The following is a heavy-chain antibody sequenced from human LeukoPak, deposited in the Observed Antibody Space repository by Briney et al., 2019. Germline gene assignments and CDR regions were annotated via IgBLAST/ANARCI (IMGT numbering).Heavy chain of an antibody. CDR2: IYPGDSDT. V-gene: IGHV5-51*01. CDR3: ASGGYYYDSSGPTDY. D-gene: IGHD3-22*01. CDR1: GYSFTSYW. J-gene: IGHJ4*02. Sequence: GESLKISCKGSGYSFTSYWIGWVRQLPGKGLEWMGIIYPGDSDTRYSPSFQGQVTISADKSISTAYLQWSSLKASDTAMYYCASGGYYYDSSGPTDYWGQGTLVTVSS.